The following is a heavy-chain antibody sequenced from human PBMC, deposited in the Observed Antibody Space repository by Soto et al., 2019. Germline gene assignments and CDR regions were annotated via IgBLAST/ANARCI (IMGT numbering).Heavy chain of an antibody. CDR1: GYTLTELS. J-gene: IGHJ6*03. Sequence: GASVKVSCKVSGYTLTELSMHWVRQAPGKGLEWMGWINPDNGKTSYAQKFQGRVTMTRNTSISTAYMELSSLRSEDTAVYYCARSLRSSTSSDYYYYYMDVWGKGTTVTVSS. CDR3: ARSLRSSTSSDYYYYYMDV. V-gene: IGHV1-24*01. CDR2: INPDNGKT. D-gene: IGHD2-2*01.